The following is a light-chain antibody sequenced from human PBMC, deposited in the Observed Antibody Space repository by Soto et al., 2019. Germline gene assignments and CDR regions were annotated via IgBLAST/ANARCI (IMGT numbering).Light chain of an antibody. Sequence: DIQLTQSPSTLSASVGDTVTISCRASESLIGWLAWYQQRPGSAPKLLIYDASSLEGGVPSRFTGDGSGTEFSLTIASLPPDDFGTYYCQQYKSYPWTLGQGNKVDFK. CDR1: ESLIGW. CDR2: DAS. J-gene: IGKJ1*01. CDR3: QQYKSYPWT. V-gene: IGKV1-5*01.